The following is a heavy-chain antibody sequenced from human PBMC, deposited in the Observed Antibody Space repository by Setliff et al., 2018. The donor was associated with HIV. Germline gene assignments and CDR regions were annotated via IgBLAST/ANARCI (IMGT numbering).Heavy chain of an antibody. V-gene: IGHV4-4*07. CDR1: GGSISSYY. D-gene: IGHD3-16*01. CDR2: IYTSGST. Sequence: PSETLSLTCTVSGGSISSYYWSWIRQPAGKGLEWIGHIYTSGSTNYNPSLKSRVTMPVDTSKNQFSLKLSSVTAADTAVYYCARDVPWGDYYYYMDVWGKGTTVTVSS. CDR3: ARDVPWGDYYYYMDV. J-gene: IGHJ6*03.